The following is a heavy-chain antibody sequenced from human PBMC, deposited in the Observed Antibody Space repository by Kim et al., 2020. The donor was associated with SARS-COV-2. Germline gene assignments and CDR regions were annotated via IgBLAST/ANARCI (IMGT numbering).Heavy chain of an antibody. V-gene: IGHV3-30*07. CDR3: ARDLLVGATSYGRDV. J-gene: IGHJ6*02. D-gene: IGHD1-26*01. Sequence: AYAGKGRFTISRDNSKNALYLQMNGLRSEDTAVCYCARDLLVGATSYGRDVWGQGTTVTVSS.